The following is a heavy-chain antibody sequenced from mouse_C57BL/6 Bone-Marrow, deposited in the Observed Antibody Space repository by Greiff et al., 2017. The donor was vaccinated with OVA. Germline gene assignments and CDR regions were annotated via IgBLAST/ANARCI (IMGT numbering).Heavy chain of an antibody. J-gene: IGHJ1*03. CDR3: ARPDGNYRYFDV. CDR1: GYTFPSYW. D-gene: IGHD2-1*01. CDR2: IYPGSGST. Sequence: VKLQQPGAELVKPGASVKMSCKASGYTFPSYWITWVKQRPGQGLEWIGDIYPGSGSTNYNEKFKSKATLTVDTSSSTAYMQLSSLTSEDSAVYYCARPDGNYRYFDVWGTGTTVTVSS. V-gene: IGHV1-55*01.